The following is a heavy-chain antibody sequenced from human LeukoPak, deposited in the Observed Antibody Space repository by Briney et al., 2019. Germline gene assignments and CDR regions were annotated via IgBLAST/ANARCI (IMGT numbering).Heavy chain of an antibody. CDR3: ARGSGYVYY. V-gene: IGHV4-59*01. CDR2: IYYSGST. D-gene: IGHD5-12*01. J-gene: IGHJ4*02. CDR1: GGSISSYY. Sequence: ASETLSLTCTVSGGSISSYYWSWIRQPPGKGLEWIGYIYYSGSTNYNPSLKSRVTISVDTSKNQFSLKLSSVTAADTAVYYCARGSGYVYYWGQGTLVTVSS.